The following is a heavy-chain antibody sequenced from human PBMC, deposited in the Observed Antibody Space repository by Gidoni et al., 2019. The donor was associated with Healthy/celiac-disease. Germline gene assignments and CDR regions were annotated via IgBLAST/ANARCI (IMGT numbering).Heavy chain of an antibody. D-gene: IGHD6-13*01. J-gene: IGHJ6*02. Sequence: QVQLQESGPGLVKPSETLSLTCTVSGGSISSYYWSWIRQPAGKGLEWIGRIYTSGSTNYNPSLKSRVTMSVDTSKNQFSLKLSSVTAADTAVYYCARDLRYSSSWYVAYGMDVWGQGTTVTVSS. CDR2: IYTSGST. CDR3: ARDLRYSSSWYVAYGMDV. CDR1: GGSISSYY. V-gene: IGHV4-4*07.